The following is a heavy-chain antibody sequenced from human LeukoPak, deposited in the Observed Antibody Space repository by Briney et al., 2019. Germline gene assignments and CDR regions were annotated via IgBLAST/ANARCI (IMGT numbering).Heavy chain of an antibody. D-gene: IGHD6-13*01. V-gene: IGHV3-7*03. CDR1: GFTFSSYR. CDR3: AREYSSSWYSVSFFDY. CDR2: IKQDGSEK. J-gene: IGHJ4*02. Sequence: GGSLRLSCAASGFTFSSYRMSWVRQAPGKGLEWVANIKQDGSEKYYVDSVKGRFTISRDNAKNSLYLQMNSLRAEDTAVYYCAREYSSSWYSVSFFDYWGQGTLVTVSS.